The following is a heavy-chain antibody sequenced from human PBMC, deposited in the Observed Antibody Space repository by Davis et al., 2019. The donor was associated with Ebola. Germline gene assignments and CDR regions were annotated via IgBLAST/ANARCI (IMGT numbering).Heavy chain of an antibody. CDR1: GFTFSSYG. J-gene: IGHJ4*02. Sequence: GGSLRLSCAASGFTFSSYGMHWVRQAPGKGLEWVSSISGSGDSTYYADSVKGRFTISRDNVQNTLYFQMNSLRADDTAVYYCAKVSFRFWDIWGQGVLVTVSS. CDR2: ISGSGDST. D-gene: IGHD3-16*01. V-gene: IGHV3-23*01. CDR3: AKVSFRFWDI.